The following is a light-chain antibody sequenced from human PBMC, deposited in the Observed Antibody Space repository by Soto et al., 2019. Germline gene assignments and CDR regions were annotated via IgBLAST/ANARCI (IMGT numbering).Light chain of an antibody. CDR1: QSVLYSSNNKNY. Sequence: DIVMTQSPDFLAVSLGERATINCKSSQSVLYSSNNKNYLAWYKQKPGQPPNLLIYWASTRESGVPDRFSGSGSGTEFTITISSLKAEDVAVYYCQQYYSLPITFGQGTRLEIK. CDR3: QQYYSLPIT. V-gene: IGKV4-1*01. CDR2: WAS. J-gene: IGKJ5*01.